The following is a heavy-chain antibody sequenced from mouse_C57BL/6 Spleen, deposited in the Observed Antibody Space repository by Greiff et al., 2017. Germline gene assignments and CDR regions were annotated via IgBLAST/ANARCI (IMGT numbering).Heavy chain of an antibody. V-gene: IGHV1-52*01. D-gene: IGHD5-1*01. CDR2: IDPSDSET. CDR3: AIPVPYYFDY. Sequence: QVPLTPPGAELVRPGSSVKLSCKASCYHFPRYWMHWVKQGPIPGLEWVSNIDPSDSETHYNQKVKDKATLTVDKSSSTAYMPLSSLTSEDSAVYYCAIPVPYYFDYWAEGTTLTGSS. CDR1: CYHFPRYW. J-gene: IGHJ2*01.